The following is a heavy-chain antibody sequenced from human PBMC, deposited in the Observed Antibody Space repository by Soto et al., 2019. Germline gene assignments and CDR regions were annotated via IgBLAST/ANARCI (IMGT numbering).Heavy chain of an antibody. CDR1: GFNFSAYA. Sequence: GVSLRLSCSASGFNFSAYAMSWVRQAPGQGLEWVGIIRWKGYGGTTNYAASVKCRFTSSRDDSKSIAYLQMNSLKIEDTAIYSCTTYRTMEFEKWGEGTLV. D-gene: IGHD5-12*01. V-gene: IGHV3-49*04. J-gene: IGHJ4*02. CDR3: TTYRTMEFEK. CDR2: IRWKGYGGTT.